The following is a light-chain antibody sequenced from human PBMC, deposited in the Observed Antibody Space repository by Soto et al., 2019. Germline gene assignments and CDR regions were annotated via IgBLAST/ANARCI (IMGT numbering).Light chain of an antibody. Sequence: QSVLTQPPSASGTPGQRVTIPCSGSSSNIGSHTVNWYQQLPGTAPKLLVYSSNQRPSGVPDRFSGSKSGTSASLAISGLQSDDEADYYCAAWDGSPNGVVVGGGTKLTVL. CDR1: SSNIGSHT. J-gene: IGLJ2*01. CDR3: AAWDGSPNGVV. CDR2: SSN. V-gene: IGLV1-44*01.